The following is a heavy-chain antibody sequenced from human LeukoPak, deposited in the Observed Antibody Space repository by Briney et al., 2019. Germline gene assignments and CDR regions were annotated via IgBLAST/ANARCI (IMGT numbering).Heavy chain of an antibody. V-gene: IGHV6-1*01. J-gene: IGHJ4*02. CDR2: TYYRSQWYY. CDR1: GDSVSSNIAT. Sequence: SQTPSLTCVISGDSVSSNIATWNWIRQSPSRGLEWLGRTYYRSQWYYDYAVPVRSRITINPDTSKNQFSLQLSSVTPEDTAVYFCARERSSWYYLDYWGQGMLVTVSS. D-gene: IGHD6-13*01. CDR3: ARERSSWYYLDY.